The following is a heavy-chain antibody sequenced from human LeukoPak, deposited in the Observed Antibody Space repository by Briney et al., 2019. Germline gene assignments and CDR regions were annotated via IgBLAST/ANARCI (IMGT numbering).Heavy chain of an antibody. CDR2: ISTNGGRT. J-gene: IGHJ4*02. CDR3: PVPVLGC. Sequence: GGSLRLSCSASGFTFSSYAMHWVRQAPGKGLQYVSGISTNGGRTYYADSVKDRFTISRDNSKNTLYLQMSSLRVEDTAVYYCPVPVLGCWGQGTLVTVSS. V-gene: IGHV3-64D*08. D-gene: IGHD4-17*01. CDR1: GFTFSSYA.